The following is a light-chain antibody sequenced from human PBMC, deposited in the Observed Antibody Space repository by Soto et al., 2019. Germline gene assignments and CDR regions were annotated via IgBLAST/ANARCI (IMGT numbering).Light chain of an antibody. CDR1: SSDVGGYNY. CDR3: SSYTSSNFVV. J-gene: IGLJ2*01. CDR2: EVS. Sequence: QSALTQPASVSGSPGQSITISCTGTSSDVGGYNYVSWYQQHPGKAPKLMIYEVSNRPSGVSNRFSGSKSGNTASLTVSGLQAEDEADYYCSSYTSSNFVVFVGGTQLTVL. V-gene: IGLV2-14*01.